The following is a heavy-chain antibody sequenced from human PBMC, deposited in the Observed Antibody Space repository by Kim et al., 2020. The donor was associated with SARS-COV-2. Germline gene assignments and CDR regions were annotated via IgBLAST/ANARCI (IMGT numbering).Heavy chain of an antibody. D-gene: IGHD1-26*01. V-gene: IGHV3-66*01. CDR2: IYSGGST. Sequence: GGSLRLSCAASGFTVSSNYMSWVRQAPGKGLEWVSVIYSGGSTYYADSVKGRFTISRDNSKNTLYLQMNSLRAEDTAVYYCARDVGATIRYYYYGMDVWGQGTTVTVSS. J-gene: IGHJ6*02. CDR3: ARDVGATIRYYYYGMDV. CDR1: GFTVSSNY.